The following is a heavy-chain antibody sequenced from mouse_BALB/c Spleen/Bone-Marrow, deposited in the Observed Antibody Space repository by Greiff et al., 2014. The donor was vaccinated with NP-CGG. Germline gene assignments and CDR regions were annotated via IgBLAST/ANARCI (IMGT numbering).Heavy chain of an antibody. Sequence: EVQLQESGGGLVQPGGSRKLSCAASGFTFSSFGMHWVRQAPEKGLEWVAYISSGSSTIFYADTVKGRFTISRDNSKNTLFLQMTSLRSEDTAMYYCARLRRYYGYFDYWGQGTTLTVSS. CDR3: ARLRRYYGYFDY. CDR1: GFTFSSFG. V-gene: IGHV5-17*02. D-gene: IGHD1-1*01. CDR2: ISSGSSTI. J-gene: IGHJ2*01.